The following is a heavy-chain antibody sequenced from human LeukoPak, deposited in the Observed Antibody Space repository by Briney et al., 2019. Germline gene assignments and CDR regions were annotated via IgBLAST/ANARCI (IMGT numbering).Heavy chain of an antibody. Sequence: PGGSLRLSCAASGFTFSSYEMNWVRQAPGKGLEWVSYISSSGSTIYYADSVKGRFTISRDNAKNSLYLQMNSLRAEDTAVYYCARTVAGMFDYWGQGTLVTVSS. CDR2: ISSSGSTI. J-gene: IGHJ4*02. D-gene: IGHD6-19*01. V-gene: IGHV3-48*03. CDR1: GFTFSSYE. CDR3: ARTVAGMFDY.